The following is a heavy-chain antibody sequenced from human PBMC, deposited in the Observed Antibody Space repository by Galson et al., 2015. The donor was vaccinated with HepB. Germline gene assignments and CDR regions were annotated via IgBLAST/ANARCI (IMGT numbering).Heavy chain of an antibody. Sequence: CAISGDSVSSNSATWNWIRQSPSRGLEWPGRTYYRSKWYNDYAVSVKSRITINPDTSKNQFSLQLNSVTPEDTAVYYCAREEEGWGSYRYFDYWGQGTLVTVSS. CDR1: GDSVSSNSAT. V-gene: IGHV6-1*01. J-gene: IGHJ4*02. CDR2: TYYRSKWYN. D-gene: IGHD3-16*02. CDR3: AREEEGWGSYRYFDY.